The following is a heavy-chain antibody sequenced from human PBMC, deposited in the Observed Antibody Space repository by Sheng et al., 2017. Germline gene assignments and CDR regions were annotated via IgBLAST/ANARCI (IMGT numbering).Heavy chain of an antibody. CDR2: IIPILGIA. Sequence: QVQLVQSGAEVKKPGSSVKVSCKASGGTFSSYTISWVRQAPGQGLEWMGRIIPILGIANYAQKFQGRVTITADKSTSTAYMELSSLRSEDTAVYYCARGQLGYCSGGSCYPIDAFDIWGQGTMVTVSS. CDR3: ARGQLGYCSGGSCYPIDAFDI. D-gene: IGHD2-15*01. CDR1: GGTFSSYT. V-gene: IGHV1-69*02. J-gene: IGHJ3*02.